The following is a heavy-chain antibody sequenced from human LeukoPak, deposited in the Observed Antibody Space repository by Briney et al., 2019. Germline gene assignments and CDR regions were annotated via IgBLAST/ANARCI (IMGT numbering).Heavy chain of an antibody. CDR1: GGSFSGYY. V-gene: IGHV4-34*01. CDR2: INHSGST. D-gene: IGHD5-18*01. J-gene: IGHJ4*02. CDR3: ARVQGVDTAMNNYFDY. Sequence: SETLSLTCAVYGGSFSGYYWSWIRQPPGKGLEWIGEINHSGSTNYNPSLKSRVTISIDTSKNQFSLKLSPVTAADTAVYYCARVQGVDTAMNNYFDYWGQGTLVTVSS.